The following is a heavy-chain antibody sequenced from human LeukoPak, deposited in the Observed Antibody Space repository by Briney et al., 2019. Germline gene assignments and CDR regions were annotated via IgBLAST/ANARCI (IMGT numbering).Heavy chain of an antibody. V-gene: IGHV3-23*01. J-gene: IGHJ4*02. D-gene: IGHD1-26*01. CDR3: AKYLFLDGTNSGSYCSDDY. Sequence: GGSLRLSCAASGFTFSIYAMSWVRQAPGKGLEWVLVISVSGGGTYYADSVKGRFTTSSDNSKNTLYLQMSSLRAEDTAVYYCAKYLFLDGTNSGSYCSDDYWGQGTLVTVSS. CDR2: ISVSGGGT. CDR1: GFTFSIYA.